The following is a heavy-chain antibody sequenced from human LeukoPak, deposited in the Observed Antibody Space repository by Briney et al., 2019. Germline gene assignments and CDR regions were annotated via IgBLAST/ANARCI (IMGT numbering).Heavy chain of an antibody. J-gene: IGHJ6*04. CDR2: IYYSGST. V-gene: IGHV4-30-4*01. CDR3: ARAGYSGYDSHYYYGMDV. Sequence: SETLSLTCTVSGGSISSGDYYWSWIRQPPGKGPEWIGYIYYSGSTYYNPSLKSRVTISVDTSKNQFSLKLSSVTAADTAVYYCARAGYSGYDSHYYYGMDVWGKGTTVTVSS. D-gene: IGHD5-12*01. CDR1: GGSISSGDYY.